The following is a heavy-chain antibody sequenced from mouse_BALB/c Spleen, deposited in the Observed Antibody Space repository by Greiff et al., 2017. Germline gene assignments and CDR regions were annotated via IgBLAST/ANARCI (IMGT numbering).Heavy chain of an antibody. Sequence: EVQLQQSGAELVKPGASVKLSCTASGFNIKDSYMHWVKQRPEQGLEWIGRIDPANGNTKYDPKFQGKATITADTSYNTAYLQLSSLTSEDTAVYYCAKGLLLGYYAMDYWGQGTSVTVSS. V-gene: IGHV14-3*02. CDR2: IDPANGNT. CDR3: AKGLLLGYYAMDY. J-gene: IGHJ4*01. CDR1: GFNIKDSY. D-gene: IGHD2-3*01.